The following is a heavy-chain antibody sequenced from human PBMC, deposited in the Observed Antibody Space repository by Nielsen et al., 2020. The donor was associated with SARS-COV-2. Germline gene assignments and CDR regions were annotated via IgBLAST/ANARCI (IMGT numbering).Heavy chain of an antibody. Sequence: ASVKVSCKASGYTFTGYYMHWVRQAPGQGLEWMGRINPNSGGTNYAQKFQGRVTMTRDTSISTAYMELSRLRSDDTAVYYCARDLGYYYDSSGYRVGWFDPWGQGTPVTVSS. D-gene: IGHD3-22*01. J-gene: IGHJ5*02. CDR2: INPNSGGT. CDR3: ARDLGYYYDSSGYRVGWFDP. CDR1: GYTFTGYY. V-gene: IGHV1-2*06.